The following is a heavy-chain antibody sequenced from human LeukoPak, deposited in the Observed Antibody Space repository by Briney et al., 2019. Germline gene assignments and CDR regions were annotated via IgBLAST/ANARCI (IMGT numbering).Heavy chain of an antibody. CDR2: IYYSGIT. CDR1: GGYIGSYY. J-gene: IGHJ2*01. V-gene: IGHV4-59*01. D-gene: IGHD3-22*01. CDR3: ARSPTYYYDSGGYSLWYFDL. Sequence: SETLSLTCTVSGGYIGSYYWNWIRQPPGEGLEWIGYIYYSGITNYNPSLKSRVTISVDTSKNQFSLELSSVTAADTAVYYCARSPTYYYDSGGYSLWYFDLWGRGTLVTVSS.